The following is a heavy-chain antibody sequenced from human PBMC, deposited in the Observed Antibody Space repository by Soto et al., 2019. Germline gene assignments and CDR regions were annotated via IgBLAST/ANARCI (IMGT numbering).Heavy chain of an antibody. CDR1: YGSISVSNVF. J-gene: IGHJ4*02. CDR3: ARTTGRHLDF. V-gene: IGHV4-39*01. CDR2: IDYSGTA. D-gene: IGHD4-4*01. Sequence: QLQLQESGPGLVKPWETLSLTCTVSYGSISVSNVFWGWVRQPPGKGLEWIGNIDYSGTAYFNPSLGTSVTFPVDTSKNQFSLTLYSVTAADTAVYYCARTTGRHLDFWGQGILVTVSS.